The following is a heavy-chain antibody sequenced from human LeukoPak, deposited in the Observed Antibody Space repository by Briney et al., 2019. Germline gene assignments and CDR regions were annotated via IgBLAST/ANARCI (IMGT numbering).Heavy chain of an antibody. J-gene: IGHJ5*02. V-gene: IGHV3-11*01. CDR3: ATDGAGFDT. CDR2: INIGGTNT. CDR1: GHTYNDYY. Sequence: PGGSLRLSCAASGHTYNDYYMSWIRQAPGKGLEWLSYINIGGTNTHYADSVKGRFTISRDNAKKSLYLEMNNLRAEDTAVYYCATDGAGFDTWGQGVLVTVSS.